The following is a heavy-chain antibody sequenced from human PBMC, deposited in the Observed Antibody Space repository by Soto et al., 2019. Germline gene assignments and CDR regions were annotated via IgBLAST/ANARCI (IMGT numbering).Heavy chain of an antibody. CDR3: ARRDSSDFWRAFGAGYNWFDP. Sequence: GGSLRLSCAASGFTFSSYWMSWVRQAPGKGLEWVANIKQDGSEKYYVDSVKGRFTISRDNAKNSLYLQMNSLRAEDTAVYYCARRDSSDFWRAFGAGYNWFDPWGQGTLVTVSS. CDR2: IKQDGSEK. J-gene: IGHJ5*02. V-gene: IGHV3-7*01. D-gene: IGHD3-3*01. CDR1: GFTFSSYW.